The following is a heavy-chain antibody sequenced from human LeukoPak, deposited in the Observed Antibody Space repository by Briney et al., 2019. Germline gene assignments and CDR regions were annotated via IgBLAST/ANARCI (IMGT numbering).Heavy chain of an antibody. CDR3: ARESAGDHEHNWFDP. CDR1: GGSISTFY. Sequence: SETLSLTCSVSGGSISTFYWGWIRQPPGKGLEWIGFTHCRHNNYNPSFRSRVTMSVDTSNNLLSLQLRSVTAADTAVYYCARESAGDHEHNWFDPWGPGTLVTVAS. CDR2: THCRHN. J-gene: IGHJ5*01. V-gene: IGHV4-59*01.